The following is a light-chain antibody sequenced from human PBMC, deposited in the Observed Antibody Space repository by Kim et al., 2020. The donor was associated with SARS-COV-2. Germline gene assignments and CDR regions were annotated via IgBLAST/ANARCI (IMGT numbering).Light chain of an antibody. J-gene: IGKJ1*01. V-gene: IGKV3-20*01. Sequence: SPGEKAPLSCRGSHSVSNNDLPWFKQRPGQPPRLRIYGASSRATGIPDRFSGSGSGTDFPLIISRLGPEDFAVYYCQQYGSPLWTLGQGTKVDIK. CDR2: GAS. CDR3: QQYGSPLWT. CDR1: HSVSNND.